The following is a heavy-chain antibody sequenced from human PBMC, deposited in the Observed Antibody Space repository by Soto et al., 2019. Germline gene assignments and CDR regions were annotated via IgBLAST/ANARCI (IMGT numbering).Heavy chain of an antibody. J-gene: IGHJ4*02. CDR3: ARHYYDSSGYYLEGVDY. CDR1: DGSISSSSYY. D-gene: IGHD3-22*01. V-gene: IGHV4-39*01. CDR2: IDYSGST. Sequence: SETLSLTCTVSDGSISSSSYYWGWIRQPPGKGLEWIGSIDYSGSTYYNPSLKSRVTISVDTSKNQFSLNLSSVTAADTAVYYCARHYYDSSGYYLEGVDYWGQGTLVTVPS.